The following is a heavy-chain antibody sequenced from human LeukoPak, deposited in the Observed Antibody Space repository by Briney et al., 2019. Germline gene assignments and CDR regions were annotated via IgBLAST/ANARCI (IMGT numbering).Heavy chain of an antibody. CDR1: GFTFSSYW. V-gene: IGHV3-7*03. D-gene: IGHD3-10*01. J-gene: IGHJ5*02. Sequence: GGSLRLSCAASGFTFSSYWMSWVRQAPGKGLEWVANIKQDGSEKYYVGSVKGRFTISRGNAKNSLYLQMNSLRAEDTAVYYCARAGIPYYYGSGRINWFDPWGQGTLVTVSS. CDR2: IKQDGSEK. CDR3: ARAGIPYYYGSGRINWFDP.